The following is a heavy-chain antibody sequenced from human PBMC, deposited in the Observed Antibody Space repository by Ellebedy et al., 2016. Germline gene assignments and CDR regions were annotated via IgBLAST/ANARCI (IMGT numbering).Heavy chain of an antibody. CDR2: INPNSGGT. Sequence: ASVKVSCKASGYTFTNYYMHWVRQAPGQGLEWMGWINPNSGGTNYAQKFQGWVTMTRDTSISTAYMELSRLRSDDTAVYYCAREDTMVRGVITLRGYYGMDVWGQGTTVTVSS. V-gene: IGHV1-2*04. D-gene: IGHD3-10*01. CDR1: GYTFTNYY. J-gene: IGHJ6*02. CDR3: AREDTMVRGVITLRGYYGMDV.